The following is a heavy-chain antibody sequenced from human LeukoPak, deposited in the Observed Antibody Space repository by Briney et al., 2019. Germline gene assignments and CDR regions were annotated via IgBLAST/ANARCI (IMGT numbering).Heavy chain of an antibody. CDR1: GFTVSSNY. V-gene: IGHV3-74*01. CDR2: VDADGSAT. D-gene: IGHD3-16*01. J-gene: IGHJ4*02. Sequence: PGGSLRLSCVASGFTVSSNYMSWVRQAPGKGLMWVSRVDADGSATRYADSVKDRFTISRDNAKNTVYLQMNSLRVEDTAVYYCARGDYMRGENWGQGTLVTVSS. CDR3: ARGDYMRGEN.